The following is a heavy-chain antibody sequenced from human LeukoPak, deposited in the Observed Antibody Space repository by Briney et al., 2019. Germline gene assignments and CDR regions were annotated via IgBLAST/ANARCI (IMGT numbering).Heavy chain of an antibody. D-gene: IGHD1-26*01. Sequence: PGGSLRLSCAASGFTFSSSAMSWVRQAPGKGLEWVSAISNNGGYTYYADSVQGRFTISRDNSKSTLCLQMNSLRAEDTAVYYCAKRTLTPSESHSPLDYWGQGTLVTVSS. CDR1: GFTFSSSA. CDR3: AKRTLTPSESHSPLDY. J-gene: IGHJ4*02. CDR2: ISNNGGYT. V-gene: IGHV3-23*01.